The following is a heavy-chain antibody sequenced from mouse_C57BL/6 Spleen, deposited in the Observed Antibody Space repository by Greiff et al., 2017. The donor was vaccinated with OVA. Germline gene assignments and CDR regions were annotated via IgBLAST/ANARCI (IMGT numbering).Heavy chain of an antibody. V-gene: IGHV1-50*01. CDR2: IDPSDSYT. D-gene: IGHD2-3*01. CDR1: GYTFTSYW. CDR3: ARQDGYYFDY. Sequence: VQLQQPGAELVKPGASVKLSCKASGYTFTSYWMQWVKQRPGQGLEWIGEIDPSDSYTNYNQKFKGKATLTVDTSSSTAYMQLSSLTSEDSAVYYCARQDGYYFDYWGQGTTLTVSS. J-gene: IGHJ2*01.